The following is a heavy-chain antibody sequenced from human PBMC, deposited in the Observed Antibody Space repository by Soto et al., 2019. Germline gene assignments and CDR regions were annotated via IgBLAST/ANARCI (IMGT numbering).Heavy chain of an antibody. CDR1: RFTFSDNW. CDR2: ISADASST. Sequence: PRPSYAASRFTFSDNWMHWVRQPPGKGPVWVSRISADASSTSYADSVKGRFTISRDSAKNTVYLQMDSLIVEDTAVYYFPRGGTRPTYWGLFESWRQGALVSV. V-gene: IGHV3-74*01. CDR3: PRGGTRPTYWGLFES. J-gene: IGHJ5*01. D-gene: IGHD7-27*01.